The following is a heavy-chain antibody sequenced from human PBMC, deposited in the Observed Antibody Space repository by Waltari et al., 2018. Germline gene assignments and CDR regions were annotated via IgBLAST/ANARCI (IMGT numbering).Heavy chain of an antibody. J-gene: IGHJ6*02. D-gene: IGHD7-27*01. CDR1: GGSFSGYY. CDR2: INHSGST. V-gene: IGHV4-34*01. Sequence: QVQLQQWGAGLLKPSETLSLTCAVYGGSFSGYYWSWIRQPPGKGLEWIGEINHSGSTNYNPALKGRVTISVDTSKNQFSLKLSSVTAADTAVYYCARERLTKYYYYGMDVWGQGTTVTVSS. CDR3: ARERLTKYYYYGMDV.